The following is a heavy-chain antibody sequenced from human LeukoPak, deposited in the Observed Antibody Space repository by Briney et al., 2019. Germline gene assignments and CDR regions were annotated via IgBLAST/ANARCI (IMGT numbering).Heavy chain of an antibody. J-gene: IGHJ4*02. Sequence: GGSLSLSCVGSGLTFSNAWMTWVRQAPGKGLEWVGRIKSKSDGETIDYAVPVKGRFSISRDDSKNTLYLQMNSLKTEDTAVYYCVPRWEYWGQGTLVTVSS. D-gene: IGHD5-24*01. V-gene: IGHV3-15*01. CDR3: VPRWEY. CDR1: GLTFSNAW. CDR2: IKSKSDGETI.